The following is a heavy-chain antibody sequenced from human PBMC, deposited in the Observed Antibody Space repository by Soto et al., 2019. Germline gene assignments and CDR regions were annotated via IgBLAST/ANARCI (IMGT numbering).Heavy chain of an antibody. D-gene: IGHD3-10*01. Sequence: PSQTLSLTCAISGDSVCRDAAAWNWIRQSPSRGLEWLGRTYYRSKWQVDYAVSVRRRITIDPDTSKNQFSLQLASLTPADPAVYYCAGAPWFRGLDVWGQGTPVTV. CDR1: GDSVCRDAAA. CDR2: TYYRSKWQV. J-gene: IGHJ6*02. CDR3: AGAPWFRGLDV. V-gene: IGHV6-1*01.